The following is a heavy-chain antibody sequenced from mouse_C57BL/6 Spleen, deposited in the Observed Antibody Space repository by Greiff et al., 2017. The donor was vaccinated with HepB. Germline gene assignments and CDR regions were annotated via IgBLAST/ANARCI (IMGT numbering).Heavy chain of an antibody. J-gene: IGHJ1*03. CDR2: IYPRSGNT. V-gene: IGHV1-81*01. CDR3: AREPLYYSNPYWYFDV. CDR1: GYTFTSYG. Sequence: VKLQESGAELARPGASVKLSCKASGYTFTSYGISWVKQRTGQGLEWIGEIYPRSGNTYYNEKFKGKATLTADKSSSTAYMELRSLTSEASAVYFCAREPLYYSNPYWYFDVWGTGTTVTVSS. D-gene: IGHD2-5*01.